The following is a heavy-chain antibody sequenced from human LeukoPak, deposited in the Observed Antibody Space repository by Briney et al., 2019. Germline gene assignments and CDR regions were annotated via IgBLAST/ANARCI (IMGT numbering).Heavy chain of an antibody. CDR1: GYTFTGYY. CDR3: ARERIGAIVVVGHNWFNP. Sequence: ASVKVSCKASGYTFTGYYMHWVRQAPGQGLEWMGRINPNSGGTNYAQKFQGRVTMTRDTSISTAYMELSRLRSDDTAVYYCARERIGAIVVVGHNWFNPWGQGTLVTVSS. V-gene: IGHV1-2*06. J-gene: IGHJ5*02. CDR2: INPNSGGT. D-gene: IGHD2-2*01.